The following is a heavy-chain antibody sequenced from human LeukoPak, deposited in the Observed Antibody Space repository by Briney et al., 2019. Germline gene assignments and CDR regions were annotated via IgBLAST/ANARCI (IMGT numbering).Heavy chain of an antibody. CDR2: ISSSSSTI. CDR1: GFTFSSYS. D-gene: IGHD3-10*01. Sequence: GGSLRLSCAASGFTFSSYSMNWVRQAPGKGLEWVSYISSSSSTIYYADSVKGQFTISRDNAKNSLYLQMNSLRAEDTAVYYCARGGHYYGRGLEDAFDIWGQGTMVTVSS. J-gene: IGHJ3*02. CDR3: ARGGHYYGRGLEDAFDI. V-gene: IGHV3-48*01.